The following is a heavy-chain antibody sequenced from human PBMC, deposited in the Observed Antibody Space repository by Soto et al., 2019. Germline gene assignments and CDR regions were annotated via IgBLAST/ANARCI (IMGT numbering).Heavy chain of an antibody. CDR3: AREYYGVLTGYYNDY. CDR1: GFSFRSYW. D-gene: IGHD3-9*01. J-gene: IGHJ4*02. CDR2: NSSDGTTT. V-gene: IGHV3-74*01. Sequence: EVQLVESGGGLVQSGGSLGLSCVASGFSFRSYWMHWVRQAPGKGLVWVARNSSDGTTTTYADSANGRFTVSRDNAANTLYLQMSSLRAEDTAVYYCAREYYGVLTGYYNDYWGQGTLVTVSS.